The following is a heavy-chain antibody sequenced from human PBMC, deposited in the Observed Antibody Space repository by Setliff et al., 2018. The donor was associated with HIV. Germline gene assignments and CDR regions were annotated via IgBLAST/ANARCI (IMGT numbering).Heavy chain of an antibody. V-gene: IGHV4-34*01. CDR1: GGSFSGYY. D-gene: IGHD1-26*01. CDR2: INHSGST. Sequence: SETMSLTCAVYGGSFSGYYWSWIRQPPGKGLEWIGEINHSGSTNYNMSLWSRVTISLDASSNQFSLELISVTPADTAVYYCAGGPGTTSIDYWDQGTLVTVSS. CDR3: AGGPGTTSIDY. J-gene: IGHJ4*02.